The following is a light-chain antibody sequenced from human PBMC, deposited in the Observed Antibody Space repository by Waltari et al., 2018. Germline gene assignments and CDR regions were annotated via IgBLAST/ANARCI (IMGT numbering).Light chain of an antibody. Sequence: SDELTQPPSVSVSPGQTATITCSGHKLGEKFASWYQQKPGQSPVLVIYQDTKRPSGNPGRFAGSNSGNTATLTISGTQAMDEADYDCQAWDTSTPVIFGGGTKLTVL. CDR3: QAWDTSTPVI. V-gene: IGLV3-1*01. CDR1: KLGEKF. CDR2: QDT. J-gene: IGLJ2*01.